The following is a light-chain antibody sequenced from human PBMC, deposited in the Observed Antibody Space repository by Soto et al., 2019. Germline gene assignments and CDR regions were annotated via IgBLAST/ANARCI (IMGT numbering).Light chain of an antibody. CDR1: QGISSA. Sequence: AIQLTQSPSSLSASVGDRVTITCRASQGISSALAWYQQKPGKAPKLLIYDASSLESGVPSRFSCSGSVTDFTLTISSLQPEDFATYYCQQFNSYPSLTFGGGTKVEIK. CDR2: DAS. V-gene: IGKV1-13*02. CDR3: QQFNSYPSLT. J-gene: IGKJ4*01.